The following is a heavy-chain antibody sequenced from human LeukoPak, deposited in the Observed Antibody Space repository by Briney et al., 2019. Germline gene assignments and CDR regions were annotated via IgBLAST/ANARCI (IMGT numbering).Heavy chain of an antibody. J-gene: IGHJ4*02. CDR2: IYTSGST. D-gene: IGHD6-13*01. V-gene: IGHV4-61*02. Sequence: SQTLSLTCTVSGGSISSGSYYWSWIRQPAGKGLEWIGRIYTSGSTNYNPSLKSRVTISVDTSKNQFSLKLSSVTAADTAVYYCARGTIAAAATGDYWGQGTLVTVSS. CDR3: ARGTIAAAATGDY. CDR1: GGSISSGSYY.